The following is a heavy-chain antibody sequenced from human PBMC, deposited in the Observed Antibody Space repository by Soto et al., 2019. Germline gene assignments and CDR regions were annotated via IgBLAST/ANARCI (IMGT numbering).Heavy chain of an antibody. CDR1: GFSLSSYGMG. J-gene: IGHJ4*02. V-gene: IGHV2-5*02. Sequence: QITLKESGPTLVRPAQTLTLTCGFSGFSLSSYGMGVAWIRQPPGKALEWLALIYWDDDKRYSPSLKDRLAISKDTSSNQVVLTITNMDPGDTATYFCAQAGDYDLLTFDHWGPGTLVTVSS. CDR3: AQAGDYDLLTFDH. CDR2: IYWDDDK. D-gene: IGHD4-17*01.